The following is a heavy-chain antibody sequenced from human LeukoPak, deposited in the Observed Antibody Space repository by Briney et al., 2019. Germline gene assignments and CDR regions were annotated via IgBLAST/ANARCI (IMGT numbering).Heavy chain of an antibody. Sequence: GGSLRLSCAASGFTFSDYYMGWIRQAPGKGLEWVSAISGSGGSTYHADSVKGRFTISRDNSKNTLYLQMNSLRAEDTAVYYCAKEGITGTTNYWGQGTLVTVSS. J-gene: IGHJ4*02. CDR3: AKEGITGTTNY. CDR2: ISGSGGST. CDR1: GFTFSDYY. D-gene: IGHD1-7*01. V-gene: IGHV3-23*01.